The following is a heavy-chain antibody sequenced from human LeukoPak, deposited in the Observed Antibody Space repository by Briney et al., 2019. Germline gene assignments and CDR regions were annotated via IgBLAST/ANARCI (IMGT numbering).Heavy chain of an antibody. D-gene: IGHD6-13*01. CDR1: GSSISTNNYY. CDR3: ARHLPYSSSWRINYYYYYYMDV. J-gene: IGHJ6*03. Sequence: PSETLSLTCTVSGSSISTNNYYWGWIRQPPGKGLEWIGTIYYSGSTYYNPSLKSRVTISVDTSKNQFSLKLSSVTAADTAVYYCARHLPYSSSWRINYYYYYYMDVWGKGTTVTISS. V-gene: IGHV4-39*01. CDR2: IYYSGST.